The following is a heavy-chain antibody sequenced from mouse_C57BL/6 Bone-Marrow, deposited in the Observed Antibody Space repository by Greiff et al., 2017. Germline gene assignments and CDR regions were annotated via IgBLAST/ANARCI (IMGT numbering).Heavy chain of an antibody. CDR1: GYTFTSYW. V-gene: IGHV1-64*01. CDR2: IHPNSGST. CDR3: AYSKSCFDY. D-gene: IGHD2-5*01. J-gene: IGHJ2*01. Sequence: QVHVKQPGAELVKPGASVKLSCKASGYTFTSYWMHWVKQRPGQGLEWIGMIHPNSGSTNYNEKFKSKATLTVDKSSSTAYMQLSSLTSEDSAVYYCAYSKSCFDYWGQGTTLTVSS.